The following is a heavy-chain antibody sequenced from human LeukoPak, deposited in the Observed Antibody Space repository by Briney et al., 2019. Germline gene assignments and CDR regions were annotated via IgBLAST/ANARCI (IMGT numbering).Heavy chain of an antibody. Sequence: GGSLRLSCAPSGLTFSSYAMSWVRLAPGKGLECFSAISGSGGRTYSAASVTGPFTISRDNSTITLYLQMNSLGAEDTAVYYGAKDGAGRDVWGQGTTVTVSS. V-gene: IGHV3-23*01. CDR2: ISGSGGRT. J-gene: IGHJ6*02. CDR1: GLTFSSYA. CDR3: AKDGAGRDV.